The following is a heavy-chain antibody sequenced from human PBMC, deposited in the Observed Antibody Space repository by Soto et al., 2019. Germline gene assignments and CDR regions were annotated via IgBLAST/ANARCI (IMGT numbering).Heavy chain of an antibody. V-gene: IGHV3-23*01. CDR2: ISYGGGTT. CDR3: AKNPGYYYDSTGYHFDY. J-gene: IGHJ4*02. D-gene: IGHD3-22*01. Sequence: GSLRLSCAASEFTFSNYAVSWVRQAPGKGLEWVSAISYGGGTTYYADSVKGRFTISRDNSKNTLYLQMNSLRAEDTAVYYCAKNPGYYYDSTGYHFDYWGQGTLVTVSS. CDR1: EFTFSNYA.